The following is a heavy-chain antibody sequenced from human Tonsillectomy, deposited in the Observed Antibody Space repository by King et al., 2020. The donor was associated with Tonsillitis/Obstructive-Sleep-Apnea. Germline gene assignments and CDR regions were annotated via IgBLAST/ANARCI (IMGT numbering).Heavy chain of an antibody. J-gene: IGHJ4*02. CDR1: GFTFSSYA. V-gene: IGHV3-23*04. D-gene: IGHD3-3*01. Sequence: VQLVESGGGLVQPGGSLRLSCAASGFTFSSYAMSWVRQAPGKGLEWVSAISGTDGGTYYADSVKGRFTISRENSKNTLYLQMNSLRAEDMAIYYCAKDHYDFWSGYYTGDNYWGQGTLVTVSS. CDR2: ISGTDGGT. CDR3: AKDHYDFWSGYYTGDNY.